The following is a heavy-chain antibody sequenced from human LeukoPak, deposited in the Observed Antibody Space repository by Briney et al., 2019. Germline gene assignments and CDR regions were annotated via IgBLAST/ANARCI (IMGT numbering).Heavy chain of an antibody. Sequence: GGSLRLSCAASGFTFSRHWMSWVRQAPGKGLEWVASIRQNGNEKYYVDSVKGRFIISRDNGENSASLQMNSLRDEDTAIYYCARLLGESTIYDLWGQGTLVTVSS. CDR2: IRQNGNEK. V-gene: IGHV3-7*01. CDR3: ARLLGESTIYDL. D-gene: IGHD3-16*01. J-gene: IGHJ5*02. CDR1: GFTFSRHW.